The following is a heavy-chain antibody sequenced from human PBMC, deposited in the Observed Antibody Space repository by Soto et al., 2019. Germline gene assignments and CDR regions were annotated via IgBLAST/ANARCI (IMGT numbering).Heavy chain of an antibody. CDR3: ARTYDYTPDY. D-gene: IGHD4-4*01. CDR1: GYTFTSYA. CDR2: ITTGTGNA. Sequence: QVQLVQSGAEVKKSGASVKVSCRASGYTFTSYAMHWVRQAPGQGLEWMGWITTGTGNAKYSQTFQGRVTITSDPSASTAYMELSSLRFEDTAVYYCARTYDYTPDYWGQGTLVTVSS. J-gene: IGHJ4*02. V-gene: IGHV1-3*04.